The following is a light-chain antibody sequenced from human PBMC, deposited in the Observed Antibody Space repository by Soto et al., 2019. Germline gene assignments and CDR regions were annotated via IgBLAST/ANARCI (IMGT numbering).Light chain of an antibody. CDR1: QGVSSR. Sequence: DIQMTQYQSSASASVGDRVTITCRASQGVSSRLAWYQQKPGNAPKLLIYAASSLQSGVPSRFSGSAAGTDFTLTITSLQPEDFATYYCQQANSFPLTFGRGTKVDIK. J-gene: IGKJ4*01. CDR2: AAS. CDR3: QQANSFPLT. V-gene: IGKV1-12*01.